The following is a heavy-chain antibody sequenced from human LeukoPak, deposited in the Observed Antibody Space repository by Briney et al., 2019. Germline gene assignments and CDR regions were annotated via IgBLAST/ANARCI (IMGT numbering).Heavy chain of an antibody. CDR1: GFTFGSYA. CDR3: ARAPIFGVIGLSYFDY. V-gene: IGHV3-30*01. J-gene: IGHJ4*02. Sequence: GGSLRLSCAASGFTFGSYAMHWVRQAPGKGLGWVALTSYDGSNKNYADSVKGRFTISRDNSKNTLYLQMNSLRAEDTAVYYCARAPIFGVIGLSYFDYWGQGTLVTVSS. D-gene: IGHD3-3*01. CDR2: TSYDGSNK.